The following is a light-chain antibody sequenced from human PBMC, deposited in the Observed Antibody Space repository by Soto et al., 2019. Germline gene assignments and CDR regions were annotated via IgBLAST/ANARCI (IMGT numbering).Light chain of an antibody. CDR1: QSVNSN. CDR3: QQYYYWPQT. J-gene: IGKJ4*01. Sequence: EIVMTQSPATLSVSPGEPATLSCRASQSVNSNLAWYQHKPGQAPRLVISGASTTAAGPPARFSGSGSGTEFTLTISSLQSEDFAVYYCQQYYYWPQTFGRGTKVEIK. CDR2: GAS. V-gene: IGKV3-15*01.